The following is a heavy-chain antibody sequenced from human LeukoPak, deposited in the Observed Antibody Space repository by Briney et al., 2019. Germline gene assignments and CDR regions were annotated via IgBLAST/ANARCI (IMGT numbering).Heavy chain of an antibody. V-gene: IGHV1-8*01. Sequence: ASVTVSCTASGYTFTSYDINWVRQATGQGLEWMGWMNPNSGNTGYAQKFQGRVTMTRNTSISTAYMELSSLRSEDTAVYYCARVYLRGDGYTGGYWGQGTLVTVSS. CDR2: MNPNSGNT. CDR1: GYTFTSYD. D-gene: IGHD5-24*01. J-gene: IGHJ4*02. CDR3: ARVYLRGDGYTGGY.